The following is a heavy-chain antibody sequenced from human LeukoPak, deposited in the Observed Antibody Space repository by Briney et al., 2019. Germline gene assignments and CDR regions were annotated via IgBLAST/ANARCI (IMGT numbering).Heavy chain of an antibody. D-gene: IGHD3-10*01. CDR2: ISYDGSNK. J-gene: IGHJ4*02. Sequence: PGRSLRLSCAASGFTFSSYGMHWVRQAPGKGLEWVAVISYDGSNKYYADSVKGRFTISRDNSKNTLYLQMNSLRAEDTAVYYCAKDLSGYGSAAFDYWGQGTLVTVSS. CDR3: AKDLSGYGSAAFDY. V-gene: IGHV3-30*18. CDR1: GFTFSSYG.